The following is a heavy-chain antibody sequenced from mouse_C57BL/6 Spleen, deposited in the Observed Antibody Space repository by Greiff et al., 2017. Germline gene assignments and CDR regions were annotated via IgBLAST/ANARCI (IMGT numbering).Heavy chain of an antibody. Sequence: EVQLQQSGPELVKPGASVKISCKASGYTFTDYYMNWVKQSHGKSLEWIGDINPNNGGTSYNQKFKGKATLTVDKSSSTAYMELRSLTSEDSAVXYCARGFYGSSYFDYWGQGTTLTVSS. J-gene: IGHJ2*01. CDR1: GYTFTDYY. V-gene: IGHV1-26*01. CDR3: ARGFYGSSYFDY. D-gene: IGHD1-1*01. CDR2: INPNNGGT.